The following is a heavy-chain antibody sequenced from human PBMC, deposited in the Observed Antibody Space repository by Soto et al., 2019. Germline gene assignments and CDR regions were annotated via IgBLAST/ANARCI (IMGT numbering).Heavy chain of an antibody. V-gene: IGHV1-46*01. CDR3: ARVYCSGGSCYGIDY. D-gene: IGHD2-15*01. CDR1: GYTFTNYY. CDR2: INPGGST. J-gene: IGHJ4*02. Sequence: QVQLVQSGAEVKKPGASVKVSCKASGYTFTNYYMHWVRQAPGQGLEWMGIINPGGSTSYAQKFHGRVTMTRDTSTSTVYMELSSLRSEDTAVYYCARVYCSGGSCYGIDYWGQGTLVTVSS.